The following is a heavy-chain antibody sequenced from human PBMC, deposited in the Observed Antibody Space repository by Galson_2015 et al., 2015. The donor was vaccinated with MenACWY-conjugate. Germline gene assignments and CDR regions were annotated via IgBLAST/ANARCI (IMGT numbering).Heavy chain of an antibody. CDR2: ISSSGGST. Sequence: SLRISCEASGFTFSSYAMSWVRQAPGKGLEWVSAISSSGGSTYYADSVKGRFTISRDNSKNTLYLQMNSLRAEDTAVYYCAKPIGDGLFNFDYWGQGTLVTVSS. CDR3: AKPIGDGLFNFDY. D-gene: IGHD3-10*01. V-gene: IGHV3-23*01. J-gene: IGHJ4*02. CDR1: GFTFSSYA.